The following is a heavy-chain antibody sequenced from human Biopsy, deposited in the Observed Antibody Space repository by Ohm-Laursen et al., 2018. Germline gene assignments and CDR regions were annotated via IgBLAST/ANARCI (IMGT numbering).Heavy chain of an antibody. CDR3: ARIPILVVPAAIVYRHRRHLQGLDV. CDR2: IDWDDAK. J-gene: IGHJ6*02. V-gene: IGHV2-70*16. CDR1: GFSLNTRGMS. D-gene: IGHD2-2*02. Sequence: TQTLTLTCTLSGFSLNTRGMSVTWIRQPPGKALEWLARIDWDDAKVYSESLKTRLTISKGTSENHVVLTLSDVAPVDTATYYCARIPILVVPAAIVYRHRRHLQGLDVWGQGTTVIVSS.